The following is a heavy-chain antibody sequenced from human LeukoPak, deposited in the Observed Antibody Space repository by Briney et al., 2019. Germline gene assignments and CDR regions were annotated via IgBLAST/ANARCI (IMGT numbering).Heavy chain of an antibody. Sequence: PGGSLRLSCAASGFTFSSYAMSWVRQAPGKGLEWVSAISGSGGSTYYADSVKGRFTISRDNSKNTLYLQMNSLRAEDTAVYYCAKGQYCSSTSCYAAPFDYWGQGTLVTVPS. CDR3: AKGQYCSSTSCYAAPFDY. D-gene: IGHD2-2*01. CDR1: GFTFSSYA. CDR2: ISGSGGST. V-gene: IGHV3-23*01. J-gene: IGHJ4*02.